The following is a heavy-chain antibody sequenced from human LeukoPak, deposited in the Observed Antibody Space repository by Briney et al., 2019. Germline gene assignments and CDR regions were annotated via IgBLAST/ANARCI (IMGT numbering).Heavy chain of an antibody. CDR2: ITPIFGTA. D-gene: IGHD2-15*01. Sequence: SVKVSCKASGGTFSSYAISWVRQAPGQGLEWMGGITPIFGTANYAQKFQGRVTITADESTSTAYMELSSLRSEDTAVYYCARDLGCSGGSWCYWGQGTLVTVSS. CDR1: GGTFSSYA. CDR3: ARDLGCSGGSWCY. J-gene: IGHJ4*02. V-gene: IGHV1-69*01.